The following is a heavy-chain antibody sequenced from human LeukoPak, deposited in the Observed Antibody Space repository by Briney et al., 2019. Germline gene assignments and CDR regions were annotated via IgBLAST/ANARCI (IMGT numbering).Heavy chain of an antibody. CDR1: GGSISSGSYY. Sequence: SQTLSLTCTVSGGSISSGSYYWSWIRQPAGKGLEWIGRIYTSGSTNYNPSLKSRVTISVDKSKNQFSLKLSSVTAADTAVYYCARGRGLASSSWGYRNYFDYWGQGTLVTVSS. J-gene: IGHJ4*02. CDR3: ARGRGLASSSWGYRNYFDY. CDR2: IYTSGST. V-gene: IGHV4-61*02. D-gene: IGHD6-13*01.